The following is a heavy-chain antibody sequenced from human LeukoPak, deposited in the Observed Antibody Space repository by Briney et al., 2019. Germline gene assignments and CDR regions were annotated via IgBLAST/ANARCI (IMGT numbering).Heavy chain of an antibody. CDR3: ARGGDIVLMVYAIGAFDI. V-gene: IGHV1-2*02. CDR1: GYTFTGYY. J-gene: IGHJ3*02. CDR2: INPNSGGT. Sequence: GASVKVSCKASGYTFTGYYMHWVRQAPGQGLEWMGWINPNSGGTNYAQKFQGRVTMTRDTSISTAYMELSRLRSDDTAVYYCARGGDIVLMVYAIGAFDIWGQGTMVTVSS. D-gene: IGHD2-8*01.